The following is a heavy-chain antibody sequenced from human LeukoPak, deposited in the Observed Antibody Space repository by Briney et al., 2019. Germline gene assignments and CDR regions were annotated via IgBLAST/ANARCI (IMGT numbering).Heavy chain of an antibody. CDR3: ARWYYYDSSGGRVYFDY. CDR2: INWNGGST. CDR1: GFTFDDYG. J-gene: IGHJ4*02. V-gene: IGHV3-20*01. D-gene: IGHD3-22*01. Sequence: PGGSLRLSCAASGFTFDDYGMSWVRQAPGKGLEWVSGINWNGGSTGYADSVKGQFTISRDNAKNSLYLQMNSLRAEDTALYHCARWYYYDSSGGRVYFDYWGQGTLVTVSS.